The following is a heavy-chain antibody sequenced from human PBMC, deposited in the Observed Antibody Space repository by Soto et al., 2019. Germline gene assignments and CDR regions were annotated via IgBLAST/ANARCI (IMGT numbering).Heavy chain of an antibody. CDR2: INPYNGNT. CDR3: ARAPIDTSVYNKYYFNY. V-gene: IGHV1-18*04. J-gene: IGHJ4*02. CDR1: GYTFTNYG. D-gene: IGHD3-22*01. Sequence: ASVKVSCKASGYTFTNYGISWVRQAPGQGLEWMGWINPYNGNTYYTQKLQGRVTMTTDTSTTTASMELRSLRSDDTAMYYCARAPIDTSVYNKYYFNYWGREPLVTVSS.